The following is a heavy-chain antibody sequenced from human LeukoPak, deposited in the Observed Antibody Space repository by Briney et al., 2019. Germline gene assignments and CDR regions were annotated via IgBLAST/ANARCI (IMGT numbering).Heavy chain of an antibody. CDR1: GGTFSSYA. D-gene: IGHD3-3*01. CDR2: IIPIFGTA. CDR3: ARGRRTYYDFWSGYSYYMDV. V-gene: IGHV1-69*13. J-gene: IGHJ6*03. Sequence: SVKVSCKASGGTFSSYAISWVRQAPGQGLEWMGGIIPIFGTANYAQKFQGRVTITADESTSTAYMELSSLRSEDTAVYYRARGRRTYYDFWSGYSYYMDVWGKGTTVTVSS.